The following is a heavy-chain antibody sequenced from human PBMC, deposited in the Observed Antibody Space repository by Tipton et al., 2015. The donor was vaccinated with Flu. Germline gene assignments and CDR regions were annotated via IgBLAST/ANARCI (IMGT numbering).Heavy chain of an antibody. CDR2: ISAYNGDT. Sequence: QVQLVQSGTEVKKPGASVKVSCKASGYTFISYGISWVRQAPGQGLEWMGWISAYNGDTRYAQMLQGRVSMTTDTSTNTAYMELRSLRSDDTAVYYCARLELSHIYCPTTNCPPGFDSWGQGTLVTVSS. CDR1: GYTFISYG. J-gene: IGHJ5*01. V-gene: IGHV1-18*01. D-gene: IGHD1-7*01. CDR3: ARLELSHIYCPTTNCPPGFDS.